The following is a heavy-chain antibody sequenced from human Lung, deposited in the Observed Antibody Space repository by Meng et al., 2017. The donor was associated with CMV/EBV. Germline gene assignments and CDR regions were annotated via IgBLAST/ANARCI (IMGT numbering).Heavy chain of an antibody. V-gene: IGHV4-4*02. J-gene: IGHJ4*02. CDR3: ARVVTALWGYYFDY. CDR2: IYHSGST. CDR1: GGSISSSNW. Sequence: QGPLAEAGPGLVNPSGTLSLTCAVSGGSISSSNWWSWVRQPPGKGLEWIGEIYHSGSTNYNPSLKSRVTISVDKSKNQFSLKLSSVTAADTAVYYCARVVTALWGYYFDYWGQGTLVTVSS. D-gene: IGHD2-21*02.